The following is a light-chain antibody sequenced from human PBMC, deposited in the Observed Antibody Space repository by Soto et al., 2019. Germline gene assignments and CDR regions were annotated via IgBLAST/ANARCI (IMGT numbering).Light chain of an antibody. CDR2: DAS. CDR1: QSVNSY. Sequence: EIVLTQSPGTLSLSPGERATLSCRASQSVNSYLAWYQQKPGLAPRLLIDDASSRATGIADRFSGSGSGTDFTLTSSMVEPDVVADYYCQQCGSSGTFGQGTKVDI. CDR3: QQCGSSGT. V-gene: IGKV3-20*01. J-gene: IGKJ1*01.